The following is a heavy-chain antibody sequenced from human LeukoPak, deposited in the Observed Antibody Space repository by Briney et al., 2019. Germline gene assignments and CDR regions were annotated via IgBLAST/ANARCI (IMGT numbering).Heavy chain of an antibody. V-gene: IGHV1-46*01. CDR2: INPSGGST. CDR3: ARGYYYDSSGYFDY. Sequence: GGSLRLSCAASGFTFTSYYMHWVRQAPGQGLEWMGIINPSGGSTSYAQKFQGRVTITADESTSTAYMELSSLRSEDTAVYYCARGYYYDSSGYFDYWGQGTLVTVSS. J-gene: IGHJ4*02. D-gene: IGHD3-22*01. CDR1: GFTFTSYY.